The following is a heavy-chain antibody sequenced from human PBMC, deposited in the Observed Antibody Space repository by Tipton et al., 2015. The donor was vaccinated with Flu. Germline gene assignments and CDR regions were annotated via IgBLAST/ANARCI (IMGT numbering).Heavy chain of an antibody. V-gene: IGHV1-2*02. CDR1: GYTFTGHY. CDR3: ARDRVYSSGWADY. J-gene: IGHJ4*02. CDR2: INPNSGGT. D-gene: IGHD6-19*01. Sequence: QLVQSGAEVKKPGASVKVSCKASGYTFTGHYMRWVRQAPGQGLEWMGWINPNSGGTTYAQKFQGRVTMTRDTSISTAYMELSRLRSDDTAVYYCARDRVYSSGWADYWGQGTLVTVSS.